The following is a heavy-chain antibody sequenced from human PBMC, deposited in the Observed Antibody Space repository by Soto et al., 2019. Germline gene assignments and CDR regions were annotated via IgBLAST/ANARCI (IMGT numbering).Heavy chain of an antibody. CDR1: GFTFTTYW. V-gene: IGHV3-7*01. CDR2: IKQDGSEE. Sequence: PGGSLRLSCAASGFTFTTYWMSWVRQSPGKGLEWVVNIKQDGSEEYYVDSVRGRFTISRDNAKNSLYLQMNSLRAEDTAVYHCATSSDTGYIFDFWGQGTLVTVSS. D-gene: IGHD3-9*01. CDR3: ATSSDTGYIFDF. J-gene: IGHJ4*02.